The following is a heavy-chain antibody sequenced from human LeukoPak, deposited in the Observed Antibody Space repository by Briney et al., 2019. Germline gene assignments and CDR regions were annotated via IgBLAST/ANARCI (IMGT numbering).Heavy chain of an antibody. V-gene: IGHV4-34*01. CDR3: ARDSSSRYCSSTSCNGGMDV. J-gene: IGHJ6*04. CDR2: INHSGST. CDR1: GGSFSGYY. D-gene: IGHD2-2*01. Sequence: PSETLSLTCAVYGGSFSGYYWSWIRQPPGKGLEWIGDINHSGSTNYNPSLKSRVTISVDTSKNQFSLKLSSVTAADTAVYYCARDSSSRYCSSTSCNGGMDVWGKGTTVTVSS.